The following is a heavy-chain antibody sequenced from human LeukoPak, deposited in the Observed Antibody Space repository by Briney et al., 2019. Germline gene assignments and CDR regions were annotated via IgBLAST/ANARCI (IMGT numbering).Heavy chain of an antibody. CDR1: GYTFINYG. CDR3: ARGGQQLVWFDS. Sequence: ASVKVSCKASGYTFINYGISWVRQAPGQGLEWMGWIYPYTGNTNYAQMVQGRVTMTTDTSTRTAYMEVTSLTSDDTAVYYCARGGQQLVWFDSWGQGTLVTVSS. V-gene: IGHV1-18*01. J-gene: IGHJ5*01. D-gene: IGHD6-13*01. CDR2: IYPYTGNT.